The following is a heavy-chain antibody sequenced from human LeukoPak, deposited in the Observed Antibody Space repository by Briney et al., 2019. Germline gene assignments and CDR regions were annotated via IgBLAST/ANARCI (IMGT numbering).Heavy chain of an antibody. D-gene: IGHD3-22*01. V-gene: IGHV3-21*01. CDR1: GFTFSSYS. CDR3: ARELHDRGMYDWFDP. J-gene: IGHJ5*02. CDR2: ISSSSSYV. Sequence: GGSLRLSCAASGFTFSSYSMNWVRQAPRKGLEWVSSISSSSSYVYYADSVKGRFTISRDNAKNSLYLQMNSLRAEDTAVYYCARELHDRGMYDWFDPWGQGTLVTVSS.